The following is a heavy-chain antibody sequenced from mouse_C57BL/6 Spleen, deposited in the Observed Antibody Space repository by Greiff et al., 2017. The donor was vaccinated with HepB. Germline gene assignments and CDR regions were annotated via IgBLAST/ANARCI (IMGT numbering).Heavy chain of an antibody. J-gene: IGHJ1*03. Sequence: QVQLQQPGTELVKPGASVKLSCKASGYTFTSYWMHWVKQRPGQGLEWIGNIIPSNGGTNYNEKFKSKATLTVDKSSSTAYMQLSSLTSEDSAVYYGARDEGYGSSYGYFDVWGTGTTVTVSS. CDR3: ARDEGYGSSYGYFDV. D-gene: IGHD1-1*01. CDR1: GYTFTSYW. V-gene: IGHV1-53*01. CDR2: IIPSNGGT.